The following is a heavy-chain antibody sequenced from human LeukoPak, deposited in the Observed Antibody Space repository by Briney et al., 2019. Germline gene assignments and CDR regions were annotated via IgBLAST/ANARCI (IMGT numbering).Heavy chain of an antibody. V-gene: IGHV3-66*01. CDR3: ARDVIYGSDIYSYGDC. D-gene: IGHD3-10*01. CDR2: IYRGGGT. J-gene: IGHJ4*02. Sequence: GGSLRLSCAASGFTVSTNYVSWVRQAPGKGLEWVSVIYRGGGTAYAGSVRDRFTISRDNSKNTVYLHMNSLRVEDTAVYYCARDVIYGSDIYSYGDCLGQGTLVTVSS. CDR1: GFTVSTNY.